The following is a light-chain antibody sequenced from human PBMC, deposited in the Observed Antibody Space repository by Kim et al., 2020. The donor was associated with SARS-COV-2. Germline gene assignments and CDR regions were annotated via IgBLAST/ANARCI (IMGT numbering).Light chain of an antibody. V-gene: IGKV1D-12*01. Sequence: DIQMTQSPSSVSASVGDRVTITCRASQDISSWLAWYQQKPGKAPKVLIYEASNLQSGVPSRFSGSGSGTDFTLTINGLQPEDFATYYCQQTQGFPLTFGGGTKVDIK. CDR2: EAS. CDR1: QDISSW. J-gene: IGKJ4*01. CDR3: QQTQGFPLT.